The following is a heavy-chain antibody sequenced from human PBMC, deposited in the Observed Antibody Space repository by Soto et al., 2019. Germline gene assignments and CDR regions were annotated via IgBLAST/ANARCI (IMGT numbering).Heavy chain of an antibody. V-gene: IGHV4-34*01. CDR2: INHSGST. D-gene: IGHD6-6*01. CDR3: ARGRLRIAARPYYYYGMDV. J-gene: IGHJ6*02. Sequence: SETLSLTCADYGGSFSGYYWSWIRQPPGKGLEWIGEINHSGSTNYNPSLKSRVTISVDTSKNQFSLKLSSVTAADTAVYYCARGRLRIAARPYYYYGMDVWGQGTTVTVSS. CDR1: GGSFSGYY.